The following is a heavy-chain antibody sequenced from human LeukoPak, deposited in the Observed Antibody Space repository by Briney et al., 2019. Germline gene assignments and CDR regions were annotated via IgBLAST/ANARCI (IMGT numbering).Heavy chain of an antibody. Sequence: ASVKDSCKASGYTFTSYVINWVAQATGQGLEWMGWMNPNRGNTGYAQNFPGRVTMTWNTSIRTAYMELSSLRSEDTAVYYCARGHLPHCSSTSCYTHYYGMDVWGQGTTVTVSS. CDR2: MNPNRGNT. CDR1: GYTFTSYV. D-gene: IGHD2-2*02. J-gene: IGHJ6*02. V-gene: IGHV1-8*01. CDR3: ARGHLPHCSSTSCYTHYYGMDV.